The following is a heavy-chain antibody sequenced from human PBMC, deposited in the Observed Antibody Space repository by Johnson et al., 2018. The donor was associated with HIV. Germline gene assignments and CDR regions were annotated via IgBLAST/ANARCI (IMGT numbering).Heavy chain of an antibody. J-gene: IGHJ3*02. V-gene: IGHV3-20*04. CDR2: LNWNAGST. CDR3: ARGPFQCYWPDVSFDI. D-gene: IGHD2-8*02. Sequence: VQLVESGGGVVRPGGSLRLSCAASGFTFDDYGMSWVRQVPGKGLAWVSGLNWNAGSTGYADSVKGRFTISRDNAKNSLYLQMNSLRAEDTAVYYCARGPFQCYWPDVSFDIWGQGTTVTVYS. CDR1: GFTFDDYG.